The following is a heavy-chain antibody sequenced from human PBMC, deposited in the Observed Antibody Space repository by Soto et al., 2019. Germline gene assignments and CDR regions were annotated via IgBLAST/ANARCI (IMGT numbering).Heavy chain of an antibody. CDR2: IWYDGSNK. J-gene: IGHJ4*02. V-gene: IGHV3-33*01. CDR1: GFTFSSYG. D-gene: IGHD6-13*01. CDR3: ARDDRSSSGFPY. Sequence: QVQLVESGGGVVQPGRSLRLSCAASGFTFSSYGMHWVRQAPGKGLEWVAVIWYDGSNKYYADSVKGRFTISRDNSKNTLYLQMNGLRAEDTAVYYCARDDRSSSGFPYWGQGTLVTVSS.